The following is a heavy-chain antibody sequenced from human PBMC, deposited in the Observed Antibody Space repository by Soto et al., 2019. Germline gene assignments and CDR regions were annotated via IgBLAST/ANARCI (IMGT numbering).Heavy chain of an antibody. CDR1: GYTFTSYY. D-gene: IGHD2-15*01. Sequence: ASVKVSCKASGYTFTSYYMHWVRQAPGQGLEWMGIINASGGSTSYAQKFQGRVTMTRDTSTSTAYMELRSLRSDDTAVYYCARGCSGGSCYSGKTWFDPWGQGTLVTVSS. CDR3: ARGCSGGSCYSGKTWFDP. V-gene: IGHV1-46*01. CDR2: INASGGST. J-gene: IGHJ5*02.